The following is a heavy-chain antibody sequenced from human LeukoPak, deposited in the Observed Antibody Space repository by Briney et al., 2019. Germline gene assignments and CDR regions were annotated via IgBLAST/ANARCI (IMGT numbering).Heavy chain of an antibody. J-gene: IGHJ4*02. D-gene: IGHD3-10*01. CDR2: ILSDGSTT. CDR1: GFTFSSHW. Sequence: GGSLRLSCAASGFTFSSHWMHWVRQAPGKGLVWVSRILSDGSTTNYADSGKGRFTISRDNAKNTLYLQMYRLRAEDTAVYYCARGHVPGSDRHWDYWGQGILVTVSS. CDR3: ARGHVPGSDRHWDY. V-gene: IGHV3-74*01.